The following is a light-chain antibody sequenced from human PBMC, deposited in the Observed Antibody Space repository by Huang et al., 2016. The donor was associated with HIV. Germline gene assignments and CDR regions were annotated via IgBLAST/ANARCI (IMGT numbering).Light chain of an antibody. CDR1: QDISNY. CDR3: QQYDNLPPYT. CDR2: DAS. Sequence: DIQMTQSPSSLSASVGDRVTITCQASQDISNYLNWYQQKPGKAPKRLIYDASNLEKGVPSRFRGSGSGTDVTFTISSLQPEDIATYYCQQYDNLPPYTFGQGTKLQI. V-gene: IGKV1-33*01. J-gene: IGKJ2*01.